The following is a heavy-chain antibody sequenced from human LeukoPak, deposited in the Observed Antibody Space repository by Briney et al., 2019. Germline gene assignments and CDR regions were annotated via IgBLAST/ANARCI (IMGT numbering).Heavy chain of an antibody. V-gene: IGHV4-4*07. CDR1: GGSISSYY. D-gene: IGHD3-22*01. J-gene: IGHJ6*03. Sequence: SETLSLTCTVSGGSISSYYWIWIRQPAGKGLEWIGRIYTSGSTDYNPSLKSRVTMSVDTSKNQFSLKLSSVTAADTAVYYCARTQGGSSGYYTYYYYMDVWGKGTTVTVSS. CDR2: IYTSGST. CDR3: ARTQGGSSGYYTYYYYMDV.